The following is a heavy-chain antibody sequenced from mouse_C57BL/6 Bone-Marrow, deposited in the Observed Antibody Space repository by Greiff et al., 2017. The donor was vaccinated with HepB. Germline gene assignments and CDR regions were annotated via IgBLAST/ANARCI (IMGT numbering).Heavy chain of an antibody. CDR1: GFTFSSYG. D-gene: IGHD1-1*01. V-gene: IGHV5-6*01. CDR3: ARRGGSSYWYFDV. CDR2: ISSGGSYT. J-gene: IGHJ1*03. Sequence: EVQLKESGGDLVKPGGSLKLSCAASGFTFSSYGMSWVRQTPDKRLEWVATISSGGSYTYYPDSVKGRFTISRDNAKNTLYLQMSSLKSEDTAMYYCARRGGSSYWYFDVWGTGTTVTVSS.